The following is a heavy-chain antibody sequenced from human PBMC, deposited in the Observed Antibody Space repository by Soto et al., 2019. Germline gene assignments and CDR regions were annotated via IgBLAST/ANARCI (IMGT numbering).Heavy chain of an antibody. Sequence: QVQLVQSGAEVKKPGASVKVSCKASGYTFTSYAMHWVRQAPGQRLEWMGWINAGNGNTKYSQKFKGRVTITRDTSASTAYMELSSLRSEDTAVYYCARGKAGVVLNWCYPWGQATLVTVSS. CDR3: ARGKAGVVLNWCYP. V-gene: IGHV1-3*01. J-gene: IGHJ5*02. CDR1: GYTFTSYA. CDR2: INAGNGNT. D-gene: IGHD3-10*01.